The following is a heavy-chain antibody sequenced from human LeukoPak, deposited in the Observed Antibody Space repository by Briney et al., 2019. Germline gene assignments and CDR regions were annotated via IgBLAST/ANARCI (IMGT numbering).Heavy chain of an antibody. CDR2: MNPNSGNT. D-gene: IGHD3-16*01. CDR3: ARGLRYPRGIAAP. CDR1: GYTFTSYD. V-gene: IGHV1-8*01. J-gene: IGHJ5*02. Sequence: ASVKVSCKASGYTFTSYDINWVRQATGQGLEWMGWMNPNSGNTGYAQKFQGRVTMTRNTSISTAYKELSSLRSEDTAVYYCARGLRYPRGIAAPWGQGTLVTVSS.